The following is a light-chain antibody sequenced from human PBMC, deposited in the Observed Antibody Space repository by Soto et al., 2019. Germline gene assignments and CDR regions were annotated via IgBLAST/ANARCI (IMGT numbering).Light chain of an antibody. V-gene: IGKV3-15*01. CDR3: QQYNNWPEWT. CDR2: GAS. J-gene: IGKJ1*01. Sequence: EIALPQSPGTLSLSPGASATLSCRASQSVRSNLAWYQQKPGQGPRLLIYGASTRATGIPARFSGSGSGTEFTLTISSLQSGDFAVYYCQQYNNWPEWTFGQGTKVDIK. CDR1: QSVRSN.